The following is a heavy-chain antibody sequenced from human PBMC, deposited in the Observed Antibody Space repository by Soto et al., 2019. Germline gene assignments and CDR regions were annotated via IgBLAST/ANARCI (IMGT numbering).Heavy chain of an antibody. D-gene: IGHD1-26*01. CDR3: ARGLISGSHYSGGWYYFDS. V-gene: IGHV4-34*01. Sequence: SETLSLTCDVYGGSFSDYIWTWIRQTPGKGLQWIGQINHSGSANYNPSIKSRVTISVHTSSSQFSLELSSVTAADTAVYYCARGLISGSHYSGGWYYFDSWGQGTQVTVSP. J-gene: IGHJ4*02. CDR2: INHSGSA. CDR1: GGSFSDYI.